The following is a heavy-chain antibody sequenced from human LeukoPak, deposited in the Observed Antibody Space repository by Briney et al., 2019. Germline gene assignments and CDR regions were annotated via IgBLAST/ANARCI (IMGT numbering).Heavy chain of an antibody. V-gene: IGHV3-33*01. CDR1: GFIFSSYG. CDR3: ARESTNARFDY. D-gene: IGHD2-8*01. CDR2: MWYDGSNK. Sequence: GGSLRLSCAASGFIFSSYGMHWVRQAPGKGLEWVAVMWYDGSNKYYADSVKGRFTISRDNSKNTLYLQMNSLRAEDTAVYYCARESTNARFDYWGQGTLVTVSS. J-gene: IGHJ4*02.